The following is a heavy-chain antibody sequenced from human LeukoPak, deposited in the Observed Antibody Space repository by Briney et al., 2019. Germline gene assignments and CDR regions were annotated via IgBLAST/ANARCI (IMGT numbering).Heavy chain of an antibody. Sequence: SETLSLTCTVSGGSISSGGYYWSWIRQHPGKGLEWIGYIYYSGSTNYNPSLKSRVIISVDTSKDQFSLKLSSVTAADTAVYYCARHPSAVAGKTFDCWGQGTLVTVSS. D-gene: IGHD6-19*01. CDR1: GGSISSGGYY. J-gene: IGHJ4*02. V-gene: IGHV4-61*08. CDR2: IYYSGST. CDR3: ARHPSAVAGKTFDC.